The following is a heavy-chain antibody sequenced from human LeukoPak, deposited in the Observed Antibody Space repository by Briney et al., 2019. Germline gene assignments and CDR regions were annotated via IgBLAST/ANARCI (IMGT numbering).Heavy chain of an antibody. CDR1: GGSISSGSYY. D-gene: IGHD2-2*01. CDR3: ARGTEEYQLLEYYYYYMDV. J-gene: IGHJ6*03. V-gene: IGHV4-61*02. CDR2: IYTSGST. Sequence: SETLSLTCTVSGGSISSGSYYWSWIRQPAGKGLEWIGRIYTSGSTNYNPSLKSRVTISVDTSKNQFSLKLSSVTAADTAVYYCARGTEEYQLLEYYYYYMDVWGKGTTVTVSS.